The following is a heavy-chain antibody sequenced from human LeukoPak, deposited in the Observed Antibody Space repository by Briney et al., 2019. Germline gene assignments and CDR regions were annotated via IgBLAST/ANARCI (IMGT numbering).Heavy chain of an antibody. D-gene: IGHD1-26*01. CDR2: ISGGGGST. J-gene: IGHJ4*02. CDR3: ATGRSGSYGPYDS. Sequence: GGSLRLSCAASGFTFSSYAMSWVRQAPGKGLEWVSGISGGGGSTNYADSVKGRFTISRDNSKNTLYLQMSSLRAEDTATYYCATGRSGSYGPYDSWGQGTLVTVSS. V-gene: IGHV3-23*01. CDR1: GFTFSSYA.